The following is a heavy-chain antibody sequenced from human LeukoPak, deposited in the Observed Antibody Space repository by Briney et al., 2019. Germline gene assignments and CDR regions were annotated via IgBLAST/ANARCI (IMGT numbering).Heavy chain of an antibody. Sequence: SETLSLTCAVYGGSFSGFYWSWIRQPPGKGLEWIGEINHSGSTNYNPSLKSRVTISVDTSKNQFSLKLSSVTAADTAVYYCATTGYSIDYWGQGTLVTVSS. V-gene: IGHV4-34*01. D-gene: IGHD3-9*01. CDR2: INHSGST. J-gene: IGHJ4*02. CDR1: GGSFSGFY. CDR3: ATTGYSIDY.